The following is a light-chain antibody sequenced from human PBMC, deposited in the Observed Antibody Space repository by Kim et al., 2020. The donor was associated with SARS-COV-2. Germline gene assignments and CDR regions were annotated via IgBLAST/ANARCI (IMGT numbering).Light chain of an antibody. CDR3: AAWDDSLSGVV. CDR2: RNN. Sequence: GQRVTISCSGSSSNIGSNYVYWYQQRPGTAPNLLIYRNNQRPSGVPDRFSGSKSGTSASLAISGLRSEDEADYYCAAWDDSLSGVVFGGGTQLTVL. CDR1: SSNIGSNY. V-gene: IGLV1-47*01. J-gene: IGLJ2*01.